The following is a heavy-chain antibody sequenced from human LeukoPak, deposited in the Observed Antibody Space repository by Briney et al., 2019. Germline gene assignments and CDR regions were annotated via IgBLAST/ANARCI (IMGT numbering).Heavy chain of an antibody. D-gene: IGHD4-23*01. V-gene: IGHV3-20*01. J-gene: IGHJ4*02. Sequence: GESLRLSCAASGFTFSSYAMSWVRQAPGKGLEWVSGVNRNGGTTSYADSVKGRFTISRDNAKNSLYLQMNSLRVEDTALYHCARGNSNFNYWGQGTLVTVSS. CDR1: GFTFSSYA. CDR3: ARGNSNFNY. CDR2: VNRNGGTT.